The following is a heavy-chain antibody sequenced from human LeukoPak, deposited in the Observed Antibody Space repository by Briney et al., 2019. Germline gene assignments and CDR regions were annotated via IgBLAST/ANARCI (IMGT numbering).Heavy chain of an antibody. V-gene: IGHV3-30*18. J-gene: IGHJ4*02. CDR2: ISYDGSNK. D-gene: IGHD6-13*01. Sequence: GGSLRLSCAASGFTFSSYGMHWVRQAPGKGLEWVAVISYDGSNKYYADSVKGRFTISRDNSKNTLYLQMNSLRAEDTAVYYCAKSLTYSSSWYPIDYWGQGTLVTVSS. CDR1: GFTFSSYG. CDR3: AKSLTYSSSWYPIDY.